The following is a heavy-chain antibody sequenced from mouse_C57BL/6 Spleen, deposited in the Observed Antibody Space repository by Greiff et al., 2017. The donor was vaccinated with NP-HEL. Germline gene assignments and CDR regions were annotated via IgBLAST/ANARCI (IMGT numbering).Heavy chain of an antibody. CDR2: ISSGGDYI. J-gene: IGHJ2*01. CDR1: GFTFSSYA. Sequence: EVKLVESGEGLVKPGGSLKLSCAASGFTFSSYAMSWVRQTPEKRLEWVAYISSGGDYIYYADTVKGRFTISRDNARNTLYLQMSSLKFEDTAMYYCTRDERNYGSTYFDYWGQGTTLTVSS. V-gene: IGHV5-9-1*02. CDR3: TRDERNYGSTYFDY. D-gene: IGHD1-1*01.